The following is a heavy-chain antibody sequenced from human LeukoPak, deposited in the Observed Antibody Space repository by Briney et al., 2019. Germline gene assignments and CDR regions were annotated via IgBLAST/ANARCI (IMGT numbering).Heavy chain of an antibody. V-gene: IGHV1-18*01. D-gene: IGHD4-23*01. CDR2: ISTYTGRA. CDR3: ARADGTNSGTNAFDV. CDR1: GYKFNVYD. Sequence: ASVKVSCKTSGYKFNVYDILWVRQAPGHGLDYVGWISTYTGRANYARKFQGRVSMVTDTSTTTAYLELTNLTSSDTSLYYCARADGTNSGTNAFDVWGLGTLVTVAS. J-gene: IGHJ3*01.